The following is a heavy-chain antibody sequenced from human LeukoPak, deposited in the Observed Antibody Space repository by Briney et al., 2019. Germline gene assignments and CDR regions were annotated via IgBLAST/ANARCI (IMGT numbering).Heavy chain of an antibody. CDR2: IIPIFSTT. CDR3: ARGDIVVGLQLLPGCFDP. V-gene: IGHV1-69*13. CDR1: GGTFSSYV. D-gene: IGHD2-2*01. J-gene: IGHJ5*02. Sequence: ASVKVSCKVSGGTFSSYVVNWVRQAPGQGLEWMGGIIPIFSTTNYVQKFQGRVTITADESTCTAYMELSSLRSEDTAVYYCARGDIVVGLQLLPGCFDPWGQGTLVTVSS.